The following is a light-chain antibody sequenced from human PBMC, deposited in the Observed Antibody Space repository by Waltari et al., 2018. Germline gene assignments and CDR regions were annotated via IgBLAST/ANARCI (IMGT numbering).Light chain of an antibody. J-gene: IGLJ2*01. CDR1: SSNIGNTY. CDR3: VAWDSSLSAVL. Sequence: QSVLPQPPSVSAAPGQKVTISCSGSSSNIGNTYVSWDQHLPGRAPKLLIYNNAKRCSRIPDRCSGSKASTSATLGISGRQTGDEADYYCVAWDSSLSAVLFGGGTKLTVL. V-gene: IGLV1-51*01. CDR2: NNA.